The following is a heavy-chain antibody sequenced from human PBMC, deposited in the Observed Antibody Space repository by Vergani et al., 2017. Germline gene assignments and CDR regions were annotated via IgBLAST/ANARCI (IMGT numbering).Heavy chain of an antibody. J-gene: IGHJ4*02. CDR3: AKETQDDTVEAPAAIQGTFDN. CDR2: IYYDGSKK. V-gene: IGHV3-33*06. Sequence: QVQLVESGGGVVQPGRSLRLSCTSSGFTFSTYAMHWVRQAPGKGLEWVAIIYYDGSKKYYADSVRGRFTISRDNSKNTLYLQMNSLRAEDTAVYYCAKETQDDTVEAPAAIQGTFDNWGQGTLVTVSS. D-gene: IGHD2-2*02. CDR1: GFTFSTYA.